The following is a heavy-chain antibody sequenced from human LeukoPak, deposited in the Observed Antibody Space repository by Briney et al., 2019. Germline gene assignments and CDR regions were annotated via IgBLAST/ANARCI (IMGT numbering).Heavy chain of an antibody. D-gene: IGHD3-22*01. J-gene: IGHJ3*02. Sequence: SVKVSCKASGYTFTSYAISWVRQAPGQGLEWMGGIIPIFGTANYAQKFQGRVTITADESTSTAYMELSSLRSEDTAVYYCASLYYYDSSGYDAFDIWGQGTMVTVSS. CDR3: ASLYYYDSSGYDAFDI. V-gene: IGHV1-69*13. CDR2: IIPIFGTA. CDR1: GYTFTSYA.